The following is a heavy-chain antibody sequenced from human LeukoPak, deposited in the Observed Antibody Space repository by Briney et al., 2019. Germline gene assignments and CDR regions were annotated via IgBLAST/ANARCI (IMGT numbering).Heavy chain of an antibody. CDR1: GGSISSSSYY. CDR2: IYYSGST. V-gene: IGHV4-39*07. CDR3: ARDWYYYDSSGYYSRAFDI. D-gene: IGHD3-22*01. J-gene: IGHJ3*02. Sequence: PSETLSLTCTVSGGSISSSSYYWGRIRQPPGKGLEWIGSIYYSGSTYYNPSLKSRVTISVDTSKNQFSLKLSSVTAADTAVYYCARDWYYYDSSGYYSRAFDIWGQGTMVTVSS.